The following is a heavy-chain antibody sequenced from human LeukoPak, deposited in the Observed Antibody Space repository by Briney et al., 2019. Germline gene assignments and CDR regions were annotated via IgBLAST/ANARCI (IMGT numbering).Heavy chain of an antibody. V-gene: IGHV4-34*01. Sequence: SEALSLTCAVYGGSFSGYYWSWIRQPPGKGLEWIGEINHSGSTNYNPSLKSRVTISVDTSKNQFSLKLSSVTAADTAVYYCARSPPYDFWSGYYHSSNWFDPWGKGTLVTVSS. CDR2: INHSGST. CDR1: GGSFSGYY. D-gene: IGHD3-3*01. J-gene: IGHJ5*02. CDR3: ARSPPYDFWSGYYHSSNWFDP.